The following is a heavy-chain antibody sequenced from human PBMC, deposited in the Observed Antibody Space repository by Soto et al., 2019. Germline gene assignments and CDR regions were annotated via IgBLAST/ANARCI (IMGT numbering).Heavy chain of an antibody. J-gene: IGHJ4*02. V-gene: IGHV3-21*01. D-gene: IGHD2-15*01. CDR3: ARARYCSGRSCYSFDY. CDR2: ISSSSSYI. Sequence: VQLVESGGGLVKPGGSLRLSCAASGFTFSSYSMNWVRQAPGKGLEWVSSISSSSSYIYYADSVKGRFTISRDNVKNSLYLQMNSLRAEDTAVYYCARARYCSGRSCYSFDYWGQGTLVTVSS. CDR1: GFTFSSYS.